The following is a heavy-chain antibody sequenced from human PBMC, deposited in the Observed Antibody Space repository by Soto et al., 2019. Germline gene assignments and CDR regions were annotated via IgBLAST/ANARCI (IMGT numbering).Heavy chain of an antibody. D-gene: IGHD6-13*01. CDR2: ISYDGSNK. J-gene: IGHJ6*02. CDR1: GFTFSSYA. CDR3: ARDEGIAAAGEDYYYYYGMDV. Sequence: GGSLRLSCAAFGFTFSSYAMHWVRQAPGKGLEWVAVISYDGSNKYYADSVKGRFTISRDNSKNTLYLQMNSLRAEDTAVYYCARDEGIAAAGEDYYYYYGMDVWGQGTTVTVSS. V-gene: IGHV3-30-3*01.